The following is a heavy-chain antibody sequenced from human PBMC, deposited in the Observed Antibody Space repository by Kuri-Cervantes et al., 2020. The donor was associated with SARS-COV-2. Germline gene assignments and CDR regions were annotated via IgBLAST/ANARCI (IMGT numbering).Heavy chain of an antibody. CDR3: AKDKRRVVVDTLDY. CDR1: GFIFSSYG. CDR2: IRYDGTNK. Sequence: GGSLRLSCAASGFIFSSYGMHWVRQVPGKGLEWVAIIRYDGTNKYYADSVEGRFTISRDNSKNTLYLQMNSLRAEDTAVYYCAKDKRRVVVDTLDYWGQGTLVTVSS. V-gene: IGHV3-30*02. J-gene: IGHJ4*02. D-gene: IGHD3-22*01.